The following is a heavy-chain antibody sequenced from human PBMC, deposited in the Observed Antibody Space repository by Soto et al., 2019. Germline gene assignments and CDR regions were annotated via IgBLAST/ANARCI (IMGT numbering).Heavy chain of an antibody. CDR3: ARSHWPSDYLEGFAF. CDR2: ISAYNGNT. CDR1: DYTFTSHG. J-gene: IGHJ4*02. D-gene: IGHD4-17*01. V-gene: IGHV1-18*01. Sequence: QVQLVQSGSELKKPGASVRVSCKTFDYTFTSHGIGWVRQAPGQGLEWMGWISAYNGNTNYAQKVQGRVTLTQDTSTTTAYMDLRSLRSDDTAVYYCARSHWPSDYLEGFAFWGQGPLVTVSS.